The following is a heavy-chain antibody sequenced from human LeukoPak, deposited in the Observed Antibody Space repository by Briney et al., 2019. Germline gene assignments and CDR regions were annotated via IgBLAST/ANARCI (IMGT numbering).Heavy chain of an antibody. CDR3: ARAKPKNMVRGLVMRRESRYYFDY. V-gene: IGHV3-53*01. J-gene: IGHJ4*02. D-gene: IGHD3-10*01. CDR1: GFTASSNY. Sequence: RGSLRLSCAASGFTASSNYMSWVRHAPGKGLEWVSVIYSGGSTYYADSVKGRFTISRDNSKSTLYIQMNSLRAEDTAVYYCARAKPKNMVRGLVMRRESRYYFDYWGQGTLVTVSS. CDR2: IYSGGST.